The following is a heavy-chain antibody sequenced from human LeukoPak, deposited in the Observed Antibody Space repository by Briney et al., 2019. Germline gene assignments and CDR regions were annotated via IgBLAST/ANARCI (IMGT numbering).Heavy chain of an antibody. V-gene: IGHV1-2*02. Sequence: ASVKVSCKASGYTFTGYYMHWVRQAPGQGLEWMGWINPNSGGTNYAQKFQGRVTMTRDTSISTAYMELSRLRSDDTAVYYCARGSSSMVRGPMGGYDAFDIWGQGTMVTVSS. CDR1: GYTFTGYY. J-gene: IGHJ3*02. CDR2: INPNSGGT. CDR3: ARGSSSMVRGPMGGYDAFDI. D-gene: IGHD3-10*01.